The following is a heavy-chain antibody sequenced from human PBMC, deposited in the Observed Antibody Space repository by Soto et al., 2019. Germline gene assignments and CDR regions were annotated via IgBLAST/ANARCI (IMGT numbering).Heavy chain of an antibody. D-gene: IGHD1-1*01. CDR1: GFTFDTYG. J-gene: IGHJ6*02. CDR2: ISYEGSNT. V-gene: IGHV3-30-3*01. CDR3: ARVTPGNNLSYFSGLDF. Sequence: QVHLVESGGGVVQPGRSLRLSCVASGFTFDTYGIHWVRQAPGKGLQWVALISYEGSNTYYADSVRGRFTISIDHTKNTVYLQKNTLSPEDTGLYYCARVTPGNNLSYFSGLDFWGQGTSVTVSS.